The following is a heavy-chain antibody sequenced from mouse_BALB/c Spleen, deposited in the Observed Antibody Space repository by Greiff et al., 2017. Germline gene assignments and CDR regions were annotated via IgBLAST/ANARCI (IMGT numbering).Heavy chain of an antibody. J-gene: IGHJ4*01. V-gene: IGHV3-2*02. CDR1: GYSITSDYA. CDR3: ARSIYDYGYAMDY. CDR2: ISYSGST. D-gene: IGHD2-4*01. Sequence: DVKLVESGPGLVKPSQSLSLTCTVTGYSITSDYAWNWIRQFPGNKLEWMGYISYSGSTSYNPSLKSRISITRDTSKNQFFLQLNSVTTEDTATYYCARSIYDYGYAMDYWGQGTSVTVSS.